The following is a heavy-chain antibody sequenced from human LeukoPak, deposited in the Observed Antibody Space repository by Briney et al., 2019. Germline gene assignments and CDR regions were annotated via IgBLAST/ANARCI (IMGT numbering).Heavy chain of an antibody. CDR2: IWYEERTK. CDR3: AKEGIYLKSSLED. CDR1: GFTFSSYG. V-gene: IGHV3-33*06. D-gene: IGHD5-12*01. Sequence: GGSLRLSCTASGFTFSSYGMHWVRQAPGNGLEWVATIWYEERTKYYIDSVKGRFTISRDNSKNTFYLQMNSLRVDDTAIYYCAKEGIYLKSSLEDWGQGTLVTVSS. J-gene: IGHJ4*02.